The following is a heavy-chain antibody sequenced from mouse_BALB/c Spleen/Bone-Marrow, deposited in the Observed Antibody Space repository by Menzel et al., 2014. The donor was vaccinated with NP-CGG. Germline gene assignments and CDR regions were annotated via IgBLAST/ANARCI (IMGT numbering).Heavy chain of an antibody. V-gene: IGHV1-7*01. CDR1: GYTFTSYW. CDR2: INPSTGYT. Sequence: QVQLQQSGAELAEPGASVKMSCKASGYTFTSYWMHWVKQRPGQGLEWIGYINPSTGYTEYNQKFRDKATLTADKSSSTAYMQLSSLTSEDSAVYYCARRAYGGSYGFAYWGQGTLVTVSA. CDR3: ARRAYGGSYGFAY. D-gene: IGHD1-1*01. J-gene: IGHJ3*01.